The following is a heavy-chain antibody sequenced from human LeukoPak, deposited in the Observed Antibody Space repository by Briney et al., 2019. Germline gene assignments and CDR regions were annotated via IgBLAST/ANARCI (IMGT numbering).Heavy chain of an antibody. D-gene: IGHD4/OR15-4a*01. V-gene: IGHV4-34*01. CDR1: GGSFSGYY. CDR2: INHSGGT. J-gene: IGHJ4*02. CDR3: ARGWGMVVTIYYFDY. Sequence: SETLSLTCAVYGGSFSGYYWSWIRQPPGKGLEWIGEINHSGGTNYNPSLKSRVTISVDTSKNQFSLKLSSVTAADTAVYYCARGWGMVVTIYYFDYWGQGTLVTVSS.